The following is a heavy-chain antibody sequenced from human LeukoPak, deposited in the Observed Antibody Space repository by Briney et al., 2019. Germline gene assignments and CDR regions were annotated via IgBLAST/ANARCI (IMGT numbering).Heavy chain of an antibody. Sequence: PGGTLRLSCAASGFTFSSYGMSWVRPAPGKGLEWVSANIGGGSPNTYHAVSVKGRFTISRDNSKNTPYLQMNSLRAEDTAVYYCAKDLQHTGEYYDILTLDYWGQGTLVTVSS. D-gene: IGHD3-9*01. J-gene: IGHJ4*02. CDR1: GFTFSSYG. CDR3: AKDLQHTGEYYDILTLDY. V-gene: IGHV3-23*01. CDR2: NIGGGSPNT.